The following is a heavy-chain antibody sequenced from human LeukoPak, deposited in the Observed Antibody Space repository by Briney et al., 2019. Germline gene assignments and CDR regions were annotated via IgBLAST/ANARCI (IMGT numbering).Heavy chain of an antibody. Sequence: PGGSLRLSCAASGFTFSSYAMSWVRQAPGKGLEWVSSISADSTTTDYADSVKGRFTISRDNSKNTLYLQANSLRVEDTAIYYCAKDGRSTTPGYWGQGTLVTVSS. D-gene: IGHD2/OR15-2a*01. J-gene: IGHJ4*02. V-gene: IGHV3-23*01. CDR1: GFTFSSYA. CDR3: AKDGRSTTPGY. CDR2: ISADSTTT.